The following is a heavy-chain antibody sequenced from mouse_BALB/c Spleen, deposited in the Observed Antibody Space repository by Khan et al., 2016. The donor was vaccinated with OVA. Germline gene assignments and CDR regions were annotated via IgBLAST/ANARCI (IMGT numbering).Heavy chain of an antibody. CDR3: AKTYYSYDRYFDV. CDR1: GYTFTNYG. J-gene: IGHJ1*01. CDR2: INTYTGEP. D-gene: IGHD2-12*01. Sequence: QIQLVQSGPELKKPGETVEISCKASGYTFTNYGMNWVKQAPGKGLKWMGWINTYTGEPTYADDFKGRFAFSLETSASTAYLQINHLKNEDMATYFCAKTYYSYDRYFDVWGAGTTVTVSS. V-gene: IGHV9-1*02.